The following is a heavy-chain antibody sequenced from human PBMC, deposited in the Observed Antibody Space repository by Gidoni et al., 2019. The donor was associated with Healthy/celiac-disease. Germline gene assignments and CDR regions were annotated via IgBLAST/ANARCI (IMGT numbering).Heavy chain of an antibody. CDR1: GFPFSSYS. J-gene: IGHJ4*02. CDR2: ISSSSSYI. V-gene: IGHV3-21*01. D-gene: IGHD4-17*01. CDR3: APSSPYGDYFDY. Sequence: EVQLVESGGGLVKPGGSLRLSCAASGFPFSSYSMNGVRQAPGTGLEWVSSISSSSSYIYYADSVKGRFTISRDNAKNSLYLQMNSLRAEDTAVYYCAPSSPYGDYFDYWGQGTLVTVSS.